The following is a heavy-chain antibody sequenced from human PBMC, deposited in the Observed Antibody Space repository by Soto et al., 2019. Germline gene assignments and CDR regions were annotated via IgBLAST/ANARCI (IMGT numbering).Heavy chain of an antibody. CDR2: INAGNGNT. V-gene: IGHV1-3*01. J-gene: IGHJ4*02. D-gene: IGHD2-21*02. Sequence: ASVTVSCTASAYTFTSCARHWVRQAPGQRLEWMGWINAGNGNTKYSQKFQGRVTITRDTSASTAYMELSSLRSEDTAVNYCARSIVVVTALDYWGQGTLVTVSS. CDR1: AYTFTSCA. CDR3: ARSIVVVTALDY.